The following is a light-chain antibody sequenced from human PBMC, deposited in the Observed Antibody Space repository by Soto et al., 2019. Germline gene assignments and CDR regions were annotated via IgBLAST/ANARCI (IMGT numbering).Light chain of an antibody. CDR2: AAS. J-gene: IGKJ5*01. CDR1: QGISSW. Sequence: DIHMTQSPGAVSASXGRRVTSTXXASQGISSWLAWYQQKPGKAPKLLIYAASSLQSGVPSRFSGSGSGTHFTLTISSLQPEDFATYYCQQANTFPLTFGQGTRLEI. V-gene: IGKV1D-12*01. CDR3: QQANTFPLT.